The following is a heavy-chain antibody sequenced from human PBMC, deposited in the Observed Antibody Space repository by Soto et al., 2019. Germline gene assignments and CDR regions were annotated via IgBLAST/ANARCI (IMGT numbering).Heavy chain of an antibody. Sequence: SETLSLTCTVSGGSISSYFYIWVRQPSGKGLEWIGSVYYTGTTDYNPSLKSRVTISVDTSKTQFSLNLRSVTAADTAVYYCARDLAAVPRAFDYWGRGTLVTVSS. D-gene: IGHD6-13*01. CDR1: GGSISSYF. CDR2: VYYTGTT. J-gene: IGHJ4*02. CDR3: ARDLAAVPRAFDY. V-gene: IGHV4-59*01.